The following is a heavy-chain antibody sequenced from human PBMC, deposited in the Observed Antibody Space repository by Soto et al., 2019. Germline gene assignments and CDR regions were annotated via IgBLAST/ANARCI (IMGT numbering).Heavy chain of an antibody. Sequence: PSETLSLTCVVYGGSFGGYYWSWIRQPPGKGLAWIGEINHSGSTNYNPSLKSRVTISVDTSKNQFTLKLSSVTAADTAVYYCARIYRIAARFGSCFDPWGQGPPVTVSS. V-gene: IGHV4-34*01. CDR2: INHSGST. J-gene: IGHJ5*02. CDR3: ARIYRIAARFGSCFDP. CDR1: GGSFGGYY. D-gene: IGHD6-6*01.